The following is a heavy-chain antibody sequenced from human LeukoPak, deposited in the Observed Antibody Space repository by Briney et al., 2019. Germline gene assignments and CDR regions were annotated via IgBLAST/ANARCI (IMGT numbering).Heavy chain of an antibody. J-gene: IGHJ4*02. CDR3: ARDSILSVRGVIKRWGVLDD. V-gene: IGHV3-21*01. Sequence: KPGGSLRLSCAASGFTFSSYSMDWVRQAPGKGLEWVSSISSSSSYIYYADSVKGRFTISRGNAKNSLYLQMNSLRAEDTAVYYCARDSILSVRGVIKRWGVLDDWGQGTLVTVSS. CDR2: ISSSSSYI. D-gene: IGHD3-10*01. CDR1: GFTFSSYS.